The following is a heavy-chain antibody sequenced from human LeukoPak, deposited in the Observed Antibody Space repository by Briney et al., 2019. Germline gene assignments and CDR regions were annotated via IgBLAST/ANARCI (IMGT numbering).Heavy chain of an antibody. CDR2: ISWNSGSI. CDR1: GFTFDDYA. V-gene: IGHV3-9*01. Sequence: GGSLRLSCAASGFTFDDYAMHWVRQAPGKGLEWVSGISWNSGSIGYADSVKGRFTISRDNAKNSLYLQMNSLRAEDTALYYCAKSGIEIGGVMGGYFDYWGQGTLVTVSS. D-gene: IGHD3-16*01. J-gene: IGHJ4*02. CDR3: AKSGIEIGGVMGGYFDY.